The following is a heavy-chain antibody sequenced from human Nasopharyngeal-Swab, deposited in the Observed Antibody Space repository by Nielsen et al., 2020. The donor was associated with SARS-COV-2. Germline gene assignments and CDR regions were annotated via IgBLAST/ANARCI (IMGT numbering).Heavy chain of an antibody. J-gene: IGHJ4*02. CDR2: ISAYNGNT. CDR1: GYTFTSYG. D-gene: IGHD2-15*01. V-gene: IGHV1-18*01. CDR3: ARDPGREDPFDY. Sequence: ASVKVSCKASGYTFTSYGISWVRQAPGRGLEWMGWISAYNGNTNYALKLQGRVTMTTDTSTSTAYMELRSLRSDDTAVYYCARDPGREDPFDYWGQGTLVTVSS.